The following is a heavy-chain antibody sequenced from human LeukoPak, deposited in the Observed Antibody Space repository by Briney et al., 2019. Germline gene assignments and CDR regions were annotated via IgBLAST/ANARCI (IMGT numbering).Heavy chain of an antibody. Sequence: ASVKVSCKASGYTFTSYGISWVRQAPGQGLEWMGIINPSGGSTSYAQKFQGRVTMTRDTSTSTVYMELSSLRSEDTAVYYRARVLRFLEWSWYFDLWGRGTLVTVSS. V-gene: IGHV1-46*01. J-gene: IGHJ2*01. CDR1: GYTFTSYG. D-gene: IGHD3-3*01. CDR2: INPSGGST. CDR3: ARVLRFLEWSWYFDL.